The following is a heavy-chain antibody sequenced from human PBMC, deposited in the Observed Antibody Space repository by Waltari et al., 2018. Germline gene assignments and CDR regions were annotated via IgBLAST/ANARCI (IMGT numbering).Heavy chain of an antibody. CDR3: ARGAPLIGGEQYLDN. CDR2: INPNSGDT. CDR1: GYVFTAYY. J-gene: IGHJ4*02. V-gene: IGHV1-2*02. Sequence: QVQLVQSGAEVKKPGASVKVSCKTSGYVFTAYYMVWVRQAPGQGLQCMGWINPNSGDTDYAQKFQGRVIMTRDTSITTAYIELSNLTSDDTAIYYCARGAPLIGGEQYLDNWGQGTLVTVSS. D-gene: IGHD2-21*01.